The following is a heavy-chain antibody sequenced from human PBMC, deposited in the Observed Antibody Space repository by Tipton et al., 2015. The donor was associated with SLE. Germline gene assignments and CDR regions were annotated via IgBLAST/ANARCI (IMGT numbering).Heavy chain of an antibody. CDR1: GGSFSGYY. CDR3: ARGGGRAGGHFWYFDF. D-gene: IGHD3-16*01. CDR2: INHSGST. V-gene: IGHV4-34*01. J-gene: IGHJ2*01. Sequence: TLSLTCAVYGGSFSGYYWSWIRQPPGKGLEWIGEINHSGSTNYNPSLKSRVTISVDTSKNQFSLKLSSVTAADTAVYYCARGGGRAGGHFWYFDFWGRGTLVTVSS.